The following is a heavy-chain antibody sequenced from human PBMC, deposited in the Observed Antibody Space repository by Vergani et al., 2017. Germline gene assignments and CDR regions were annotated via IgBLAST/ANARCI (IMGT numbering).Heavy chain of an antibody. V-gene: IGHV3-30*02. J-gene: IGHJ4*02. CDR2: IGKDGINT. CDR1: GFTFSNFG. Sequence: QVQLVESAGGVVQPGGSLRLSCAASGFTFSNFGMHWIRQAPGKGLEWLAYIGKDGINTRYRDAVKGRFTVSRDNSKDILYLQMNSLRAEDTAVYYCARGDSSSSEGDYFDYWGQGTLVTVSS. CDR3: ARGDSSSSEGDYFDY. D-gene: IGHD6-6*01.